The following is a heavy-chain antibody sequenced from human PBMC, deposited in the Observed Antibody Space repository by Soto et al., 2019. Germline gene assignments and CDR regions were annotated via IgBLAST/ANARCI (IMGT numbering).Heavy chain of an antibody. D-gene: IGHD3-10*01. CDR3: AKELSYNSGRPFDY. V-gene: IGHV3-23*01. CDR2: ISDSGGTT. Sequence: EVQLLESGGGLVQPGGSLRLSCAASGFAFSTSAMTWVRQAPGKGLEWVSSISDSGGTTFYADSVKGRFTVSRANSKNTLYLQMNSLRAEDTALYYCAKELSYNSGRPFDYWGHGTLVTVSS. CDR1: GFAFSTSA. J-gene: IGHJ4*01.